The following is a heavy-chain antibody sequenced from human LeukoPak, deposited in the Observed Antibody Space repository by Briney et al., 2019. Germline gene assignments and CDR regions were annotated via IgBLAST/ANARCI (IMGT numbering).Heavy chain of an antibody. D-gene: IGHD3-9*01. V-gene: IGHV3-30*04. CDR3: AREGSTYYDILTGYFHFDY. CDR1: GFTFSSYA. J-gene: IGHJ4*02. Sequence: GRSLRLSYAASGFTFSSYAMHWVRQAPGKGLEWVAVISYDGSTKYYADSVKGRFTFSRDNSKNTLFLQMNSLRAEDTAVYYCAREGSTYYDILTGYFHFDYWGQGTLVTVSS. CDR2: ISYDGSTK.